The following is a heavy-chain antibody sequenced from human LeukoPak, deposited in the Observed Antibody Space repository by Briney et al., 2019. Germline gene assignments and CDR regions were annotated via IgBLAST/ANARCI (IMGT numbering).Heavy chain of an antibody. CDR1: GFTFDDYG. CDR3: ADSPLRYIPLG. V-gene: IGHV3-23*01. CDR2: ISGSGGST. D-gene: IGHD3-9*01. Sequence: GGSLRLSCAASGFTFDDYGMSWVRQAPGKGLEWVSAISGSGGSTYYADSVKGRFTISRDNSKNTLYLQMNSLRAEDTAVYYCADSPLRYIPLGWGQGTLVTVSS. J-gene: IGHJ4*02.